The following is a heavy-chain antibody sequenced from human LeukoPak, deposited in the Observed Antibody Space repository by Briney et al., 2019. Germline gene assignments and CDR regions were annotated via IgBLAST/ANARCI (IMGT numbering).Heavy chain of an antibody. J-gene: IGHJ4*02. V-gene: IGHV3-48*04. CDR2: ISSSSTII. D-gene: IGHD6-6*01. CDR1: GFTFSSYS. Sequence: PGGSLRLSCAASGFTFSSYSMNWVRQAPGKGLEWVSYISSSSTIIYYADSVKGRFTISRDNAKNSLYLQMNSLRSDDTAVYYCARGLSSSYGYWGQGTLVTVSS. CDR3: ARGLSSSYGY.